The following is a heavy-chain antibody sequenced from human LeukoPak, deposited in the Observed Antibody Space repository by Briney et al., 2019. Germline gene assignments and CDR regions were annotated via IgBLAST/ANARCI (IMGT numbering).Heavy chain of an antibody. J-gene: IGHJ6*02. D-gene: IGHD5-12*01. CDR1: GGSFSGYY. CDR2: INHSGST. V-gene: IGHV4-34*01. Sequence: SETLSLTCAGYGGSFSGYYWSWIRQPPGKGLEWIGEINHSGSTNYNPSLKSRVTISVDTSKNQFSLKLSSVTAADTAVYYCARVPARGYSGYGFDYGMDVWGQGTTVTVSS. CDR3: ARVPARGYSGYGFDYGMDV.